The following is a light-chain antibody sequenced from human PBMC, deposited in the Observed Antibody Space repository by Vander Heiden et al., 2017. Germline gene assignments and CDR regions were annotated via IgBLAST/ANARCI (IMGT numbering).Light chain of an antibody. J-gene: IGLJ3*02. Sequence: SYELTQPPSVSVSPGQTARITCSGDALPKQYAYWYQQKPGQAPVLGIYKDSERPSGIPERFSGSSSGTTATLTISGVQAEEEADYYCQSADSSGTHWVFGGGTKLNGL. CDR1: ALPKQY. CDR3: QSADSSGTHWV. CDR2: KDS. V-gene: IGLV3-25*02.